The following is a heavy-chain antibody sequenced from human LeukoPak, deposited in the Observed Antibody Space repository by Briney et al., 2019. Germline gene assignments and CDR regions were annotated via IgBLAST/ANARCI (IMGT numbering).Heavy chain of an antibody. CDR3: ARDATYYGGDWFDP. J-gene: IGHJ5*02. V-gene: IGHV3-48*04. D-gene: IGHD4-23*01. Sequence: GGSLRLSCAASGFTFSSTGMNWVRQAPGKGLEWVSYISSATSTIYYADSVKGRFTISRDNAKNSLYLQMNSLRAEDTAVYYCARDATYYGGDWFDPWGQGTLVTVSS. CDR1: GFTFSSTG. CDR2: ISSATSTI.